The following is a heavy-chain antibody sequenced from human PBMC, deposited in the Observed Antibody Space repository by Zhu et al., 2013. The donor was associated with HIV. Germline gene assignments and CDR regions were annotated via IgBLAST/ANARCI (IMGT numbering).Heavy chain of an antibody. CDR3: ARDHVVRGVIITGSDF. CDR1: DTAFTGYY. V-gene: IGHV1-2*02. J-gene: IGHJ4*02. D-gene: IGHD3-10*01. Sequence: VQLVAVWDEVKKPGAVSEGRPARLLDTAFTGYYMHWVRQAPGQGLEWMGWINPNSGGTKYAQKFQGRVNMTRDSSISTAYMELTSLTSDDTAVYFCARDHVVRGVIITGSDFWGQGTLVTVSA. CDR2: INPNSGGT.